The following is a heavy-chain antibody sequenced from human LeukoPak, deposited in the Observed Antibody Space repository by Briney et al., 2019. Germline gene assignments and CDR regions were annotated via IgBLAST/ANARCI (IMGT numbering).Heavy chain of an antibody. D-gene: IGHD5-12*01. CDR3: ASGNIRGYSGYDLDYFDY. V-gene: IGHV1-46*01. CDR2: INPSGGST. J-gene: IGHJ4*02. Sequence: ASVKVSCKASGYAFTGYYIHWVRQAPGQGLEWMGIINPSGGSTSYAQKFQGRVTMTRDTSTSTVYMELSSLRSEDTAVYYCASGNIRGYSGYDLDYFDYWGQGTLVTVSS. CDR1: GYAFTGYY.